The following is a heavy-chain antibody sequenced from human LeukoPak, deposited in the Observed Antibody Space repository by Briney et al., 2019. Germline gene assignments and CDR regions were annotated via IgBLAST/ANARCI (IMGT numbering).Heavy chain of an antibody. D-gene: IGHD2-15*01. Sequence: GGSLRLSCAASGFTFSSYAMSWVRQAPGKGLEWVSSISGNGGSTFYADSVKGRFSISRDTSKNTLDLQMNSLSVEDTAVYYCARGDTVVVVAGNYLDYWGQGSVVTVSS. V-gene: IGHV3-23*01. CDR2: ISGNGGST. CDR1: GFTFSSYA. J-gene: IGHJ4*02. CDR3: ARGDTVVVVAGNYLDY.